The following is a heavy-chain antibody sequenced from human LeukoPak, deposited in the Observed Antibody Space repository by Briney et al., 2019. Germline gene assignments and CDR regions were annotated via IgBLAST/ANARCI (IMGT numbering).Heavy chain of an antibody. J-gene: IGHJ4*02. CDR3: ARANYYDSSGDFLFDY. CDR2: IIPIFGTA. Sequence: VSCKASGGTFSSYAISWVRQAPGQGLEWMGGIIPIFGTAHYAQKFQGRVTITTDESTSTAYMELSSLRSEDTAVYYCARANYYDSSGDFLFDYWGQGTLVTVSS. CDR1: GGTFSSYA. D-gene: IGHD3-22*01. V-gene: IGHV1-69*05.